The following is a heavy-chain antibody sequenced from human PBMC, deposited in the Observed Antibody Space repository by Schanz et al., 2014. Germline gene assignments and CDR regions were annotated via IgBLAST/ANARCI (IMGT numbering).Heavy chain of an antibody. CDR3: ARGRGFYDY. Sequence: QVHLVHSGAEVKKPGSSVKVSCKLSGGTFSSYTISWMRQAPGQGLEWMGKIIPVLNIATYAQRFQGRVSITADTSTNTAYMELSSLTSEDTAVHYCARGRGFYDYWGQGTLVTVSS. J-gene: IGHJ4*02. CDR2: IIPVLNIA. V-gene: IGHV1-69*02. CDR1: GGTFSSYT. D-gene: IGHD3-10*01.